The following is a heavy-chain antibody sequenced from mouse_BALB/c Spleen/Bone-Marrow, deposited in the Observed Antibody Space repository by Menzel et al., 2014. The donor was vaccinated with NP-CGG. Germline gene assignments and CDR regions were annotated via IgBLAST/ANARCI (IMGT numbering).Heavy chain of an antibody. CDR2: IWAGGST. Sequence: VKLVESGPGLVAPSQSLSITCTVSEFSLTSYGVHWVRQPPGKGLEWLGVIWAGGSTNYNSALMSRLSTSKDNSKSQVFLKMNSLQTDDTAMYYCARGGSSRAWFAYWGQGTLVTVSA. D-gene: IGHD1-1*01. CDR1: EFSLTSYG. J-gene: IGHJ3*01. V-gene: IGHV2-9*02. CDR3: ARGGSSRAWFAY.